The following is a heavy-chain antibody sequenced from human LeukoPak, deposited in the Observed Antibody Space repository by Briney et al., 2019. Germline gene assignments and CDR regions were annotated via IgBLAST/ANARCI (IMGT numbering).Heavy chain of an antibody. D-gene: IGHD5-12*01. CDR1: GGSISSYY. CDR2: FYSGGST. J-gene: IGHJ4*02. Sequence: SETLSLTCTVSGGSISSYYWSWIRQPAGKGLEWIGRFYSGGSTDYNPSLKSPVTMSVDTSKNQFSLKLSSVTAADTAVYYRARVYSGYDLPGSLANYYFDYWGQGTLVTVSS. V-gene: IGHV4-4*07. CDR3: ARVYSGYDLPGSLANYYFDY.